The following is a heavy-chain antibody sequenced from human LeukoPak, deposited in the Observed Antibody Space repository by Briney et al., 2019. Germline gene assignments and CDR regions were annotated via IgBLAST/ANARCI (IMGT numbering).Heavy chain of an antibody. Sequence: GASVKVSCKASGYTFTGYYMHWVRLAPGQGLEWTGWINPNSGGTNYAQKSQGRVTMTRDTSISTAYMALSRLRSDDTAVYYCARELRRTYMDVWGKGTTVTVSS. J-gene: IGHJ6*03. CDR3: ARELRRTYMDV. CDR2: INPNSGGT. CDR1: GYTFTGYY. V-gene: IGHV1-2*02.